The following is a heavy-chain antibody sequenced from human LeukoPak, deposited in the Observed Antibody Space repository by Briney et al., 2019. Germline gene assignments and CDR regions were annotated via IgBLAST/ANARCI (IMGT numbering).Heavy chain of an antibody. V-gene: IGHV3-48*03. Sequence: PGGSLRLSCAASGFTFSSYEMNWVRQAPGKGLEWVSYISSSGSTIYYADSVKGRFTISRDNAKNSPYLQMNSLRAEDTAVYYCARVSVPRDSSGWGYFDYWGQGTLVTVSS. D-gene: IGHD6-19*01. CDR1: GFTFSSYE. CDR3: ARVSVPRDSSGWGYFDY. J-gene: IGHJ4*02. CDR2: ISSSGSTI.